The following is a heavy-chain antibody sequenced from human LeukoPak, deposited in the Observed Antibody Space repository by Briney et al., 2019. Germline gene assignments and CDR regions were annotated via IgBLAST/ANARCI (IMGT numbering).Heavy chain of an antibody. CDR2: INPNSGGT. V-gene: IGHV1-2*02. D-gene: IGHD3-9*01. CDR3: ARDNRYYDILTGYLSSGMDV. CDR1: GYTFTGYY. Sequence: ASVKVSCKASGYTFTGYYMHWVRQAPGQGLEWMGWINPNSGGTNYAQKFQGRVTMTRDTSISTAYMELSRLRSDDTAVYYCARDNRYYDILTGYLSSGMDVRGQGTTVTVSS. J-gene: IGHJ6*02.